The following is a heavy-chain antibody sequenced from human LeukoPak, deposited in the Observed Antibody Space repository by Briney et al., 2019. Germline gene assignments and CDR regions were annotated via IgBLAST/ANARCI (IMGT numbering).Heavy chain of an antibody. V-gene: IGHV4-59*08. Sequence: SETLSLTCTVSGGSISSYYWSWIRQPPGQGLEWIGYIDHSGIARYSPSLKSRVTISVDMSKNQFTLKLSSVTAADTAVYYCARHEVGYCSGGSCPYYFDYWGQGTLVTVSS. D-gene: IGHD2-15*01. J-gene: IGHJ4*02. CDR3: ARHEVGYCSGGSCPYYFDY. CDR2: IDHSGIA. CDR1: GGSISSYY.